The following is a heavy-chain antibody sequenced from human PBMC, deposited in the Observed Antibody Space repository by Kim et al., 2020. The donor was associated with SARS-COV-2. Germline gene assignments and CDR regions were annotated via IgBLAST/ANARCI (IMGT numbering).Heavy chain of an antibody. D-gene: IGHD6-19*01. J-gene: IGHJ6*02. CDR3: ARGPDSSGWYGPLAYYYYGMDV. Sequence: GGSLRLSCAASGFTFSSYSMNWVRQAPGKGLEWVSYISSCSSSTIYYADSVKGRFTISRDNAKNSLYLQMNSLRDEDTAVYYCARGPDSSGWYGPLAYYYYGMDVWGQGTTVTVSS. V-gene: IGHV3-48*02. CDR1: GFTFSSYS. CDR2: ISSCSSSTI.